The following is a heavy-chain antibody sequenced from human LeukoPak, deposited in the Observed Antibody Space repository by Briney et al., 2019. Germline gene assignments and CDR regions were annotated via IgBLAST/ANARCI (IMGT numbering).Heavy chain of an antibody. V-gene: IGHV1-8*01. CDR3: AMNVDIVATIKGGGFDYYYGMDV. CDR1: GYTFTSYD. Sequence: GASVKVSCKASGYTFTSYDINWVRQATGQGLEWMGWMNPNSGNTGYAQKFQGRVTMTRNTSISTAYMELSSLRSEDTAVYYCAMNVDIVATIKGGGFDYYYGMDVWGQGTTVTVSS. CDR2: MNPNSGNT. D-gene: IGHD5-12*01. J-gene: IGHJ6*02.